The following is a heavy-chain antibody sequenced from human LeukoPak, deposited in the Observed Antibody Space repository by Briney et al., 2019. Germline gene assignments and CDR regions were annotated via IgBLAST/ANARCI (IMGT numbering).Heavy chain of an antibody. CDR3: AKDRSCTNNICHGDFDY. D-gene: IGHD2-8*01. Sequence: PGGSLRLSCAASGFTFSSYAMSWVRQAPGKGPEWLSAVSGSGGSTYYADSVKGRFTISRDNSKNTLYLQMNSLRAEDTAVYYCAKDRSCTNNICHGDFDYWGQGTLVTVSS. J-gene: IGHJ4*02. CDR2: VSGSGGST. CDR1: GFTFSSYA. V-gene: IGHV3-23*01.